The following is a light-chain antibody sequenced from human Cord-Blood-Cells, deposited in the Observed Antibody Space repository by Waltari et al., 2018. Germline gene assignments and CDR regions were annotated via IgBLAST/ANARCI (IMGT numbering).Light chain of an antibody. CDR3: QQYDNLPMYT. J-gene: IGKJ2*01. V-gene: IGKV1-33*01. Sequence: DIQMTKSPSSLSASVGDRVTITCQASQDISNYLNWYQQKPGKAPKLLIYDASNLETGVPSRFSGSGSGTDFTFTISSLQPEDIATYYCQQYDNLPMYTFGQGTKQEIK. CDR2: DAS. CDR1: QDISNY.